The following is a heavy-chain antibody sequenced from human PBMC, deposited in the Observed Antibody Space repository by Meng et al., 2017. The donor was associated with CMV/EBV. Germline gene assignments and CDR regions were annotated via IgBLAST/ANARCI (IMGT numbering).Heavy chain of an antibody. V-gene: IGHV3-23*01. CDR1: GFTFSSYA. D-gene: IGHD2-15*01. CDR2: ISASGGST. Sequence: ASGFTFSSYAKTWVRQAPRKGLEWVSGISASGGSTYYADSVKGRCTISRDNSKNTLYLQMNSLRAEDTAVYYCAKGVVAAADNSLDHWGQGTLVTVSS. CDR3: AKGVVAAADNSLDH. J-gene: IGHJ4*02.